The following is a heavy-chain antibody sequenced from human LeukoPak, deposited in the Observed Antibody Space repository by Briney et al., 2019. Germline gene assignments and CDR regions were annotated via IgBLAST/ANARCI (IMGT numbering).Heavy chain of an antibody. Sequence: SETLSLTCTVSGGSNSSYYWSWIRQPAGKGLEWIGRIYTSGSTNYNPSLKSRVTMSVDTSKNQFSLKLSSVTAADTAVYYCARDISSGWFFDYWGQGTLVTVSS. J-gene: IGHJ4*02. CDR2: IYTSGST. D-gene: IGHD6-19*01. V-gene: IGHV4-4*07. CDR3: ARDISSGWFFDY. CDR1: GGSNSSYY.